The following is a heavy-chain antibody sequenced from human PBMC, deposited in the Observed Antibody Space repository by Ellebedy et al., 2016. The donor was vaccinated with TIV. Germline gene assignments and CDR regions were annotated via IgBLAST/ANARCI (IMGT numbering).Heavy chain of an antibody. D-gene: IGHD6-13*01. CDR3: AKLAGISSWYAEY. J-gene: IGHJ4*02. CDR2: ISNSGDTT. CDR1: GFTFSSYA. V-gene: IGHV3-23*01. Sequence: GESLKISCAVSGFTFSSYAMSWVRQTPGKGLEWVSVISNSGDTTYADYVKGRFTISRDNSKDTLFLQMNSLRAEDTGVYYCAKLAGISSWYAEYWGQGTLVTVSS.